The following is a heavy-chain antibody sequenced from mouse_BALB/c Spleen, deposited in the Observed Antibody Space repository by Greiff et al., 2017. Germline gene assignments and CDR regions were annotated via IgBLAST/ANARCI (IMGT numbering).Heavy chain of an antibody. CDR3: ARVPNYLLAMDY. V-gene: IGHV3-8*02. CDR2: ISYSGST. CDR1: GDSITSGY. Sequence: EVKLVESGPSLVKPSQTLSLTCSVTGDSITSGYWNWIRKFPGNKLEYMGYISYSGSTYYNPSLKSRISITGDTSKNQYYLQLNSVTTEDTATYYCARVPNYLLAMDYWGQGTSVTVSS. J-gene: IGHJ4*01. D-gene: IGHD2-1*01.